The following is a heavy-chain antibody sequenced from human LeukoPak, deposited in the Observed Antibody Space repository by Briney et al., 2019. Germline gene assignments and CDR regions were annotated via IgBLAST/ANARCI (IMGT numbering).Heavy chain of an antibody. J-gene: IGHJ3*02. CDR3: ARGRGYSSGSDAFDI. CDR2: ISSSSSYI. V-gene: IGHV3-21*01. CDR1: GFTFSSYS. D-gene: IGHD3-22*01. Sequence: GGSLRLSCAASGFTFSSYSMNWVRQAPGKGLEWFSSISSSSSYIYYADSVKGRFTISRDNAKNSLYLQMNSLRAEDTAVYYCARGRGYSSGSDAFDIWGQGTMVTVSS.